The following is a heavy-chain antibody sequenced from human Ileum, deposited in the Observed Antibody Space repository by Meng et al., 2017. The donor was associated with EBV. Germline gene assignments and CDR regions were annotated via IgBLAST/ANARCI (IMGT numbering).Heavy chain of an antibody. Sequence: HVQLEQGGAGLCKPSETLSLTCDVSGGSFNAYYWTWIRQSPGGGLEWIGEIFHSGHTNYNPSLESRVSMSVATSKKQFSLLLSSVTAADSGLYFCARGREYTGQLDLWGLGTLVTVSS. V-gene: IGHV4-34*02. CDR1: GGSFNAYY. D-gene: IGHD5-18*01. CDR2: IFHSGHT. CDR3: ARGREYTGQLDL. J-gene: IGHJ5*02.